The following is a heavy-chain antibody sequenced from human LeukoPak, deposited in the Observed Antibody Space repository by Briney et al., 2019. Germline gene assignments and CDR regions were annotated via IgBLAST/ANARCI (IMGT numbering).Heavy chain of an antibody. Sequence: GGSLRLSCAASGFTFSSYAMSWVRQAPGKGLEWVSAISGSGGSTYYADSVKGRFTISRDNSKNTLYLQMNSLRAEDTAVYYCRAPRYCSGGNCPYYYYYGMDVWGQGTTVTVSS. CDR1: GFTFSSYA. CDR2: ISGSGGST. D-gene: IGHD2-15*01. J-gene: IGHJ6*02. CDR3: RAPRYCSGGNCPYYYYYGMDV. V-gene: IGHV3-23*01.